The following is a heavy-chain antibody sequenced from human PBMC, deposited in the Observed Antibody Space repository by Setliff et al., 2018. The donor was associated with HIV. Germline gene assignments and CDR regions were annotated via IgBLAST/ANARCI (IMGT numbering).Heavy chain of an antibody. CDR3: VREVRAAYKGPLWFGQSDPRPDTFDI. CDR2: INPYSGCT. D-gene: IGHD3-10*01. Sequence: ASVKVSCKASGYTFTAYYIHWVRQAPGQGLEWMGWINPYSGCTNYAQNFQGLVTMTRDTSITTAYMELSRLTSDDTALYFCVREVRAAYKGPLWFGQSDPRPDTFDIWGQGTMVTVSS. V-gene: IGHV1-2*04. CDR1: GYTFTAYY. J-gene: IGHJ3*02.